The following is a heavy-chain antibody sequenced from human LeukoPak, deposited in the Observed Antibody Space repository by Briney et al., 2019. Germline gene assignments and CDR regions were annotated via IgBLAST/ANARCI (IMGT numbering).Heavy chain of an antibody. D-gene: IGHD3-3*01. J-gene: IGHJ6*03. V-gene: IGHV1-2*06. CDR2: INPNSGGT. CDR1: GYTFTGYY. Sequence: ASVKVSCKASGYTFTGYYMHWVRQAPGQGLEWMGRINPNSGGTNYAQKFQGRVTITRDTSISTAYMELSRLRSDDTAVYYCARALRFLEWWEDYYYMDFWGKGTTVTVSS. CDR3: ARALRFLEWWEDYYYMDF.